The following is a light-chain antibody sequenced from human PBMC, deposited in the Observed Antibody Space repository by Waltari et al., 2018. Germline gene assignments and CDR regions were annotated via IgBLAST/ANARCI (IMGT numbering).Light chain of an antibody. CDR1: QRIGNY. V-gene: IGKV1-5*03. CDR2: MAS. J-gene: IGKJ2*01. CDR3: QHFNSYPFI. Sequence: DIQMTQSPSTLSASVGDRVTITCRASQRIGNYLAWYPQKPGKAPKLLIFMASTLQREVPSRFSGSGSGTEFALTISGLQADDFATYFCQHFNSYPFIFGRGTKLEIK.